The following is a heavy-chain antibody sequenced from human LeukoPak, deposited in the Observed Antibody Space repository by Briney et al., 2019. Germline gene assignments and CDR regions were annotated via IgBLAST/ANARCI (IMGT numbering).Heavy chain of an antibody. CDR2: IYHSGST. Sequence: PSETLSLTCTVSGYSISSGYYWGWIRQPPGKGLEWIGSIYHSGSTYYSPSLKSRVTISVDTSKNQFSLKLSSVTAADTAVYYCARDTYYYDSSAYEYYYYMDVWGKGTTVTISS. CDR1: GYSISSGYY. V-gene: IGHV4-38-2*02. CDR3: ARDTYYYDSSAYEYYYYMDV. J-gene: IGHJ6*03. D-gene: IGHD3-22*01.